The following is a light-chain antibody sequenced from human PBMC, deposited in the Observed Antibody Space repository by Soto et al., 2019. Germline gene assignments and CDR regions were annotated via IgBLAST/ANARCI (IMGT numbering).Light chain of an antibody. CDR3: LQDYNYIWA. CDR1: QDIRNA. CDR2: AAS. J-gene: IGKJ1*01. Sequence: AIQMTQSPSSLSASVGDRVTITCRTSQDIRNALGWFQQKPGKAPKLLIYAASTLKSGVPSRFSGSASGTDFTLTISGLQPEDFATYYCLQDYNYIWAFGQGTRVEI. V-gene: IGKV1-6*01.